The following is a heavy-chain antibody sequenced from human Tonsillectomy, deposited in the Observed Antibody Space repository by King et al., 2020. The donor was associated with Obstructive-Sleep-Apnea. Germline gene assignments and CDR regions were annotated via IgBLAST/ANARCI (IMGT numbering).Heavy chain of an antibody. V-gene: IGHV3-30*04. CDR2: ISYDGSNK. J-gene: IGHJ4*02. D-gene: IGHD3-22*01. Sequence: VQLVESGGGVVQPGRSLRLSCAASGFTFSTFAMHWVRQDPGKGLEWVTIISYDGSNKYYADSVKGRFTISRDNSKLFLQMNSLRAEDTAVYYCARGDYYDSPWFFDFWGQGTLVTVSS. CDR3: ARGDYYDSPWFFDF. CDR1: GFTFSTFA.